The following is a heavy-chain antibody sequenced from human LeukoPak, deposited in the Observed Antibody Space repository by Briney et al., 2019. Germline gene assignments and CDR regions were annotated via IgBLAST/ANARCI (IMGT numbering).Heavy chain of an antibody. D-gene: IGHD5/OR15-5a*01. CDR3: ARGDSVYDYPYYYYLDV. CDR1: GITLSNYG. Sequence: PGGSLRLSCAVSGITLSNYGMSWVRQAPGKGLEWVAGISDSGGRTNYADSVKGRFTISRDNPKNTLYLQMNSLRTEDTAVYYCARGDSVYDYPYYYYLDVWGKGTPVTVSS. J-gene: IGHJ6*03. CDR2: ISDSGGRT. V-gene: IGHV3-23*01.